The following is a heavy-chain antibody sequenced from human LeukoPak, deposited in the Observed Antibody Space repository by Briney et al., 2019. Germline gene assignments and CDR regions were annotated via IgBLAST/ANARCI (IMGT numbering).Heavy chain of an antibody. V-gene: IGHV4-39*07. CDR3: ASAPTYYYGSGSYFMAFDI. J-gene: IGHJ3*02. D-gene: IGHD3-10*01. CDR1: GGSISSSSYY. Sequence: ASETLSLTFTVSGGSISSSSYYWGWIRQPPGKGLEWIGSIYYTGSTYYNPSLKSRVTISVDTSKNQFSLKLSSVTAADTAVYYCASAPTYYYGSGSYFMAFDIWGQGTMVTVSS. CDR2: IYYTGST.